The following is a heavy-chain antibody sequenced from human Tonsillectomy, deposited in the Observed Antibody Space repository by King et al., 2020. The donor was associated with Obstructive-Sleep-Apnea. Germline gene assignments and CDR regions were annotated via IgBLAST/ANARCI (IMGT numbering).Heavy chain of an antibody. D-gene: IGHD3-10*01. J-gene: IGHJ4*02. V-gene: IGHV2-5*02. Sequence: TLKESGPTLVKPPQTLTLTCTFSGFSLTTGGVGVGWIRQPPGKALEWLALIYWDDDKRHSPPLKSRLTITKDTAKSQVVLTMTNMDPVDTATYYCALYYYGSGSYYNGYFDYWGQGTLVAVSS. CDR3: ALYYYGSGSYYNGYFDY. CDR2: IYWDDDK. CDR1: GFSLTTGGVG.